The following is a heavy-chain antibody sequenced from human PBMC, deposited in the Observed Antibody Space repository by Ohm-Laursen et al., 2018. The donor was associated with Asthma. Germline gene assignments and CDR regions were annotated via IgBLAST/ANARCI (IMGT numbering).Heavy chain of an antibody. V-gene: IGHV4-39*02. Sequence: SDTLSLTCTVSGGSISSNTFYWGWIRQPPGKGLEWIGIIFYTGSTYFNPSLRSRVSMSVDTSSHHFSLKLSSVAAADTAVYYCARGPMRDYYFDNWGQGTLVTVSS. CDR3: ARGPMRDYYFDN. J-gene: IGHJ4*02. CDR2: IFYTGST. CDR1: GGSISSNTFY.